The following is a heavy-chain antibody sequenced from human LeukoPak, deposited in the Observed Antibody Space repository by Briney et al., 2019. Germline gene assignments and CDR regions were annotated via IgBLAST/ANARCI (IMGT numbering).Heavy chain of an antibody. CDR2: INHSGST. CDR1: GGSFSGYY. J-gene: IGHJ5*02. V-gene: IGHV4-34*01. D-gene: IGHD2-15*01. Sequence: SETLSLTCAVYGGSFSGYYWSWIRQPPGKGLEWIGEINHSGSTNYNPSLKSRVTISVDTSKNQFSLKLSSVTAADTAVYYCAIVVVAATHSWFDPWGQGTLVTVSS. CDR3: AIVVVAATHSWFDP.